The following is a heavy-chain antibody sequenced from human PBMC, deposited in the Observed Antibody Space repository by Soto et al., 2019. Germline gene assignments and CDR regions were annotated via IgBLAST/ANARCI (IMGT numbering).Heavy chain of an antibody. Sequence: GSLRLSCAVSGFTFSSYAMHWVRQAPGKGLEWVAIMSSDGSNEHYADSVKGRFTIFRDNSKNTLYLQMNSLRTEDTAVYYCAKNHHASGDYYGLDFWGQGTTVTVSS. CDR1: GFTFSSYA. V-gene: IGHV3-30*18. CDR3: AKNHHASGDYYGLDF. J-gene: IGHJ6*02. D-gene: IGHD1-26*01. CDR2: MSSDGSNE.